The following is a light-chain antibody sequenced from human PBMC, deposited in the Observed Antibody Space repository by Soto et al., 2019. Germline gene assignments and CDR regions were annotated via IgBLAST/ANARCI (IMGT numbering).Light chain of an antibody. CDR1: QSVSGN. J-gene: IGKJ4*01. Sequence: EIVMTQSPATLSVSPGERATLSCRASQSVSGNLAWYQQKPGQAPRLLIYGASTRATGIPTRFSGSGSGTEFTLTISSLQSEDFAVYYCQQYNNWPPLTFGGETKVEIK. CDR3: QQYNNWPPLT. CDR2: GAS. V-gene: IGKV3-15*01.